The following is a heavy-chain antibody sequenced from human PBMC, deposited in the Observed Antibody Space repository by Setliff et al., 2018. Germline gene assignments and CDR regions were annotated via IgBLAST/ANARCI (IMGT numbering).Heavy chain of an antibody. D-gene: IGHD2-8*01. CDR1: GFVFGTYG. CDR3: AKVKKPLIRGSGFDY. CDR2: VRFDGSYK. V-gene: IGHV3-30*02. Sequence: GGSLRLSCAASGFVFGTYGMHWVRQAPGKGLDWVASVRFDGSYKFYSDSVKGRFTISRDNSENTLFLQMTSLRPEDTGIYYCAKVKKPLIRGSGFDYWGRGTLVTVSS. J-gene: IGHJ4*02.